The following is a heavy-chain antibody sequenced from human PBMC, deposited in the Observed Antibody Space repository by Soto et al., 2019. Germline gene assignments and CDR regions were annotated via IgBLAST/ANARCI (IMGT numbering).Heavy chain of an antibody. CDR2: ISSSSSYT. Sequence: SGGSLRLSCAASGFTFSDYYMSWIRQAPGKGLEWVSYISSSSSYTNYADSVKGRFTISRDNAKNSLYLQMNSLRAEDTAVYYCARERIAAAGKGWFDPWGQGTLVTVYS. V-gene: IGHV3-11*06. J-gene: IGHJ5*02. CDR1: GFTFSDYY. D-gene: IGHD6-13*01. CDR3: ARERIAAAGKGWFDP.